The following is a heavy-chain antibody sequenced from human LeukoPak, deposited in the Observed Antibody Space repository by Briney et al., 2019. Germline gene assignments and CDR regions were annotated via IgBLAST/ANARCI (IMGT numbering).Heavy chain of an antibody. CDR3: ASHSGGYAY. CDR1: GGSISSYY. D-gene: IGHD5-12*01. Sequence: SETLSLTCTVSGGSISSYYWSWIRQPPRKGLEWIGYIHYTGSTNYNPSLKSRVTISVDTSKNQFSLKLSSVTAADTAVYYCASHSGGYAYWGQGTLVTVSS. V-gene: IGHV4-59*12. J-gene: IGHJ4*02. CDR2: IHYTGST.